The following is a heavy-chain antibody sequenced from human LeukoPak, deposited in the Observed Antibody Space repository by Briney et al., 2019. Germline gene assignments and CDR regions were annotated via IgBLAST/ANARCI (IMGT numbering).Heavy chain of an antibody. CDR1: RFTFSTYS. V-gene: IGHV3-73*01. CDR3: TSCHFDGYYMDV. Sequence: GGSLRLSCAASRFTFSTYSMNWVRQASGKGLEWVGRIRSKANSYATAYAASVKGRFTISRDDSKNTAYLQMNSLKTEDTAVYYCTSCHFDGYYMDVWGKGTTVTVSS. CDR2: IRSKANSYAT. D-gene: IGHD3-9*01. J-gene: IGHJ6*03.